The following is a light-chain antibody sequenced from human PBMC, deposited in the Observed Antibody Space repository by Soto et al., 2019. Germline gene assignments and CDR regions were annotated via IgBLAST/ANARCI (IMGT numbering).Light chain of an antibody. J-gene: IGKJ1*01. Sequence: DIQMTQSPSTLSASVGDRVTITCRASEGIDSWLAWHQQKPGKAPRLLINAASNLQSGVPSRFRGSGSETDFTLTITSLQPEDFATYYCQQSYTTPRTFGQGTKVDIK. CDR3: QQSYTTPRT. V-gene: IGKV1-39*01. CDR1: EGIDSW. CDR2: AAS.